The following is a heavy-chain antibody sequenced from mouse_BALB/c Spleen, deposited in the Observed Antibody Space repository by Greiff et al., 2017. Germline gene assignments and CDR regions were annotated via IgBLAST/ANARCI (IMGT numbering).Heavy chain of an antibody. CDR2: INPSSGYT. J-gene: IGHJ3*01. CDR3: ARSEGLAWFAY. Sequence: QVQLQQSGAELARPGASVKMSCTASGYTFTSYTMHWVKQRPGQGLEWIGYINPSSGYTNYNQKFKDKATLTADKSSSTAYMQLSSLTSEDSAVYYCARSEGLAWFAYWGQGTLVTVSA. D-gene: IGHD2-4*01. CDR1: GYTFTSYT. V-gene: IGHV1-4*01.